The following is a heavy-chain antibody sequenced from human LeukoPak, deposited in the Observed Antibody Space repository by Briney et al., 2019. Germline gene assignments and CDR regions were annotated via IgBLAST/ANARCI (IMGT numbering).Heavy chain of an antibody. Sequence: PSETLSLTCAVSGGSISSAGYSWSWIRQPLGKGLEWIGYLYYNGNTYYNPSLKSRVTISVDTSKTQFSLKLSSVTAADTAVYYCARVYCSGGSCADAFDIWGQGTTVTVSS. J-gene: IGHJ3*02. CDR2: LYYNGNT. CDR1: GGSISSAGYS. V-gene: IGHV4-30-4*07. D-gene: IGHD2-15*01. CDR3: ARVYCSGGSCADAFDI.